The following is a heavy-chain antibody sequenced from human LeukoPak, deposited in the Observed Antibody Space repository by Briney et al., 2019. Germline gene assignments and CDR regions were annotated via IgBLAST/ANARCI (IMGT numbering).Heavy chain of an antibody. J-gene: IGHJ4*02. CDR1: GGSISSYY. V-gene: IGHV4-59*01. CDR2: IYYSGST. Sequence: SETLSLTXTVSGGSISSYYWSWIRQPPGKGLEWIGYIYYSGSTNYNPSLKSRVTISVDTSKNQFSLKLSSVTAADTAVYYCARQRNYYDSSGYYKRALFDYWGQGTLVTVSS. CDR3: ARQRNYYDSSGYYKRALFDY. D-gene: IGHD3-22*01.